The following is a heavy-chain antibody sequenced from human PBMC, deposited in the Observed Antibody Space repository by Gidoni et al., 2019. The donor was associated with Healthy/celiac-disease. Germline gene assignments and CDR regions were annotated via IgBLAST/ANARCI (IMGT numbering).Heavy chain of an antibody. J-gene: IGHJ2*01. CDR1: GFTFSSYD. D-gene: IGHD7-27*01. CDR3: ARGDAGDWYFDL. CDR2: IGTAGDT. Sequence: EVQLLESGGGLVQPGGSLSLPCAASGFTFSSYDMHWVRQATGKGLEWVSAIGTAGDTYYPGAVKGRFTISRENAKNSLYLQMNSLRAGDTAAYYCARGDAGDWYFDLWGRGTLVTVSS. V-gene: IGHV3-13*01.